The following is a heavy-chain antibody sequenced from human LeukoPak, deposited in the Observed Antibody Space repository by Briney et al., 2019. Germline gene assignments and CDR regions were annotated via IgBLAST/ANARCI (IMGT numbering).Heavy chain of an antibody. CDR2: INHSGST. D-gene: IGHD5-12*01. CDR1: GGSFSGYY. J-gene: IGHJ4*02. V-gene: IGHV4-34*01. Sequence: SETLSLTCAVYGGSFSGYYWSWIRQPPGKGLEWIGEINHSGSTNYNPSLKSRVTISVDTSKNQFSLKLSSVTAADTAVYYCARVGSWLRFSDYWGQGTLVTVSS. CDR3: ARVGSWLRFSDY.